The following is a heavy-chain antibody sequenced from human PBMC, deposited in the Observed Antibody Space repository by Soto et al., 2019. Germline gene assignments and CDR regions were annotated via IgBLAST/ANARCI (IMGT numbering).Heavy chain of an antibody. Sequence: PGGSLRLSCAASGFTFSSYAMSWVRQAPGKGLEWVSVISGSGGSVKYADSVKGRFTISRDNSKNTLYLQMNSLRAEDTAVYYCAKDADAVFPNWFDPWGQGTLVTVSS. CDR1: GFTFSSYA. D-gene: IGHD2-8*01. V-gene: IGHV3-23*01. CDR2: ISGSGGSV. J-gene: IGHJ5*02. CDR3: AKDADAVFPNWFDP.